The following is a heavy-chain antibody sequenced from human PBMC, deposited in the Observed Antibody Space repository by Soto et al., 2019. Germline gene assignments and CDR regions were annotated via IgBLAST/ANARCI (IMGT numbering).Heavy chain of an antibody. CDR1: DDYINSVKYY. V-gene: IGHV4-39*01. J-gene: IGHJ4*02. Sequence: SVLMSLPXSVSDDYINSVKYYWGWNHKTPGKGLEWIGSIYYRGNAYYNPSLQTRVTISLDKSKSQFSLKLNSVTAADSAVYFCARLEGLATISYYFDFWGPGALVTVSS. D-gene: IGHD3-9*01. CDR2: IYYRGNA. CDR3: ARLEGLATISYYFDF.